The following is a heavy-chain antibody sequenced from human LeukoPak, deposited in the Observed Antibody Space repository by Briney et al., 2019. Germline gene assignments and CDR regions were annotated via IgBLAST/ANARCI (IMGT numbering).Heavy chain of an antibody. D-gene: IGHD6-13*01. CDR3: ASQSSSWYIAY. CDR2: ISYDGSNK. J-gene: IGHJ4*02. V-gene: IGHV3-30*03. CDR1: GFTFSAYG. Sequence: PGGSLRLSCAASGFTFSAYGMHWVRQAPGKGLEWVAIISYDGSNKYYPDSVKGRFTISRDNSKNTLYLQMNSLRAEDTAVYYCASQSSSWYIAYWGQGTLVTASS.